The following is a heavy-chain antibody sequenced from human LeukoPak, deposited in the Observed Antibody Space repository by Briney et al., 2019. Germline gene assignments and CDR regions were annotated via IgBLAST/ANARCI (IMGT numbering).Heavy chain of an antibody. D-gene: IGHD3-10*01. Sequence: PGGSLRLSCAASGFTFSSYWMSWVRQAPGKGLEWVANIKQDGSEKYYVDSVKGRFTISRDNAKNSLYLQMNSLRAEDTAVYYCARVRGSGFSLEGRMDVWGQGTTVTVSS. J-gene: IGHJ6*02. CDR1: GFTFSSYW. CDR2: IKQDGSEK. V-gene: IGHV3-7*01. CDR3: ARVRGSGFSLEGRMDV.